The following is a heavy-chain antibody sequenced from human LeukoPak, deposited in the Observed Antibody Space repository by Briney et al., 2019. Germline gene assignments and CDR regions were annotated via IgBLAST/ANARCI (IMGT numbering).Heavy chain of an antibody. J-gene: IGHJ3*02. D-gene: IGHD6-19*01. Sequence: SETLSLTCAVSGGSFRDYYWNWIRQTPGKGLEWIGEIYHRGSLAYNPSLKSRLNISVDTSRAHFSLKLSSVTAADTAVYYCARGGAVNGFDIWGQGTRVTVSS. CDR2: IYHRGSL. CDR1: GGSFRDYY. V-gene: IGHV4-34*01. CDR3: ARGGAVNGFDI.